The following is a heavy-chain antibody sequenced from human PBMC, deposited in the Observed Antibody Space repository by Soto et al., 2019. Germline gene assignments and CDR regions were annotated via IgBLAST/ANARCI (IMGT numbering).Heavy chain of an antibody. CDR2: IYYSGST. CDR1: GGSISSGGYY. V-gene: IGHV4-31*02. J-gene: IGHJ6*02. Sequence: PSETLSLTCTVSGGSISSGGYYWSWIRQHPGKGLEWIGYIYYSGSTYYNPSLKSRVTISVDTSKNQFSLKPSSVTAADTAVYYCARGNPLYYYGMDVWGQGTTVTVSS. CDR3: ARGNPLYYYGMDV.